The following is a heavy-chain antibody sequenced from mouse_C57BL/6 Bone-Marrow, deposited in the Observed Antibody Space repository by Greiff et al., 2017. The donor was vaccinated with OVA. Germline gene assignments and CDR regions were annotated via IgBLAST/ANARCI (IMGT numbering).Heavy chain of an antibody. D-gene: IGHD1-3*01. Sequence: QVQLQQPGAELVMPGASVKLSCKASGYTFTSYWMHWVKQRPGQGLEWIGEIDPSGSYTNYNQKFKGKSTLTVDKSSSTAYMQLSSLTSEDSAVYYCAQEWGGLGYWGQGTSVTVSS. CDR2: IDPSGSYT. J-gene: IGHJ4*01. V-gene: IGHV1-69*01. CDR1: GYTFTSYW. CDR3: AQEWGGLGY.